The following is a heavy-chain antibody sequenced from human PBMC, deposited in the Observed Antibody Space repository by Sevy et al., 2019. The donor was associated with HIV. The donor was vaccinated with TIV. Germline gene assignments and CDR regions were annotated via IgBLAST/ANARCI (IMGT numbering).Heavy chain of an antibody. CDR1: GYSFTSYW. CDR2: IDPSDSYT. Sequence: GESLKISCKGSGYSFTSYWISWVRQMPGKGLEWMGRIDPSDSYTNYSPSFQGHVTISADKSISTDYLQWSSLKASDTAMYYCARHAAAAGSAIDYWGQGTLVTVSS. V-gene: IGHV5-10-1*01. D-gene: IGHD6-13*01. CDR3: ARHAAAAGSAIDY. J-gene: IGHJ4*02.